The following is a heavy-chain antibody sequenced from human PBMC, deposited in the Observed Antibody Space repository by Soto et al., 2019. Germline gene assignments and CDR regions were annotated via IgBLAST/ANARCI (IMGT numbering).Heavy chain of an antibody. V-gene: IGHV1-46*01. CDR3: SRTGWLRMFDP. D-gene: IGHD5-12*01. Sequence: ASVKVSCKASGYTFTSYYLHWVRQAPGQGLEWIGIINTSGGSTSYAQKFQGRVTMTKNTSTSTVYMELSRLRSEDTAVYYCSRTGWLRMFDPWGQGTLVTVSS. J-gene: IGHJ5*02. CDR2: INTSGGST. CDR1: GYTFTSYY.